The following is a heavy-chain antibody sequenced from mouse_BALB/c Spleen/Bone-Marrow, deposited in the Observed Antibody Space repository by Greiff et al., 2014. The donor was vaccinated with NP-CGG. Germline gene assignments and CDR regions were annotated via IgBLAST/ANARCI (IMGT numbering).Heavy chain of an antibody. CDR2: IYPSDSYT. V-gene: IGHV1-69*02. Sequence: QVQLQQSGAELVRPGASVKVSCKASGYTFTSYWINWVKQRPGQGLEWIGNIYPSDSYTNYNQNFKDKATLTVDKSSSTAYMQLSSPTSEASAVYYGTRQYGNYYAMDYWGQGTSVTVSS. D-gene: IGHD2-10*02. CDR3: TRQYGNYYAMDY. J-gene: IGHJ4*01. CDR1: GYTFTSYW.